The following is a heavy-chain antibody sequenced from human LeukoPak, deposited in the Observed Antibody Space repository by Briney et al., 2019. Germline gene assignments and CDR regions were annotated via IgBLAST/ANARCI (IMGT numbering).Heavy chain of an antibody. CDR3: AKDVSRGYSYGPDY. CDR2: ISYDGSNK. D-gene: IGHD5-18*01. CDR1: GFTFSSYG. Sequence: PGGSLRLSCAASGFTFSSYGMHWVRQAPGKGLEWVAVISYDGSNKYYADSVKGRFTISRDNSKNTLYLQMNSLRAEDTAVYYCAKDVSRGYSYGPDYWGQGTLVTVSS. J-gene: IGHJ4*02. V-gene: IGHV3-30*18.